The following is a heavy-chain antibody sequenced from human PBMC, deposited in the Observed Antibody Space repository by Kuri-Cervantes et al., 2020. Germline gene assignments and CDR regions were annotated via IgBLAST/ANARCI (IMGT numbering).Heavy chain of an antibody. Sequence: SVKVSCKAPGYTFTSYAMHWVRQAPGQRLEWMGGIIPIFGTANYAQKFQGRVTITTDESTSTAYMELSSLRSEDTAVYYCARAYDSSGFDYWGQGTLVTVSS. CDR2: IIPIFGTA. CDR1: GYTFTSYA. CDR3: ARAYDSSGFDY. D-gene: IGHD3-22*01. J-gene: IGHJ4*02. V-gene: IGHV1-69*05.